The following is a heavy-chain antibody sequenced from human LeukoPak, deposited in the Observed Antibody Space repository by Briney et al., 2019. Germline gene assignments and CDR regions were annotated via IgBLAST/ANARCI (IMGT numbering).Heavy chain of an antibody. CDR1: GYTFTSYG. V-gene: IGHV1-18*01. Sequence: GASVKVSCKASGYTFTSYGINWVRQAPGQGPEWMGWSSPYNGGTRYAQKFRGRVTMTTDTSTTTAYMELTSLESDDSAVYYCAREWRDCDGGCVTGHSDFWGQGTRVTVSS. CDR2: SSPYNGGT. J-gene: IGHJ4*02. CDR3: AREWRDCDGGCVTGHSDF. D-gene: IGHD2-21*01.